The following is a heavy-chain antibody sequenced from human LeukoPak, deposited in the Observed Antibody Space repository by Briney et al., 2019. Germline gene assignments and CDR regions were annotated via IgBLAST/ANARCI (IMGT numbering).Heavy chain of an antibody. CDR2: ISYDGSNK. V-gene: IGHV3-30*18. CDR3: AKLTTDYGDYAEGGFDY. J-gene: IGHJ4*02. Sequence: PGGSLRLSCAASGFTFSSYGMHWVRQAPGKGLEWVAVISYDGSNKYYADSVKGRFTISRDNSKNTLYLQMNSLRAEDTAVYYCAKLTTDYGDYAEGGFDYWGQGTLVTVSS. CDR1: GFTFSSYG. D-gene: IGHD4-17*01.